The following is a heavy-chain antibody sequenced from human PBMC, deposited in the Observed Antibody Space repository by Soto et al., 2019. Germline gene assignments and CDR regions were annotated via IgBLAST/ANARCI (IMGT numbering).Heavy chain of an antibody. CDR2: LYYSGST. CDR1: GGSISSYY. Sequence: QVQLQESGPGLVKPSETLSLTCTVSGGSISSYYWNWIRQPPGKGLEWIGYLYYSGSTNYNPSLKSRVTISVDTSKNQFSLKLSSVTAADTAVYYCARGWGGYLQHWDQGTLVTVSS. J-gene: IGHJ1*01. D-gene: IGHD7-27*01. V-gene: IGHV4-59*01. CDR3: ARGWGGYLQH.